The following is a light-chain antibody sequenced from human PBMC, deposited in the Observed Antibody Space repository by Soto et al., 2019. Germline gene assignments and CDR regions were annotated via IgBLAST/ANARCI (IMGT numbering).Light chain of an antibody. J-gene: IGKJ2*01. CDR2: DAS. CDR1: QSVSSY. V-gene: IGKV3-11*01. CDR3: QQRSNWPPVYT. Sequence: EIVLTQSPATLSLSPGERATLSCRASQSVSSYLAWYQQKPGQAPRLLIYDASNRATGIPARFSGSGSGTDFTLTNSRLEPEDFAVYYCQQRSNWPPVYTFGQGTKLEIK.